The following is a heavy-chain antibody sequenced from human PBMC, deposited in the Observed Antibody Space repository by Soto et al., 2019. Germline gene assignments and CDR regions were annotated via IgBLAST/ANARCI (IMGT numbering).Heavy chain of an antibody. CDR2: IYDSGST. V-gene: IGHV4-30-4*01. Sequence: QLQLRESGPGLVKPSETLSLTCTVSGGSISGGVGGLYYWSWIGQPPGKGLEWIGCIYDSGSTYYNPSLKSRVTISVDTSKNQFSLRLSSVTAAETAVYYCAREVIPLTTDWYFDLWGRGTLVTVSS. D-gene: IGHD4-17*01. CDR1: GGSISGGVGGLYY. J-gene: IGHJ2*01. CDR3: AREVIPLTTDWYFDL.